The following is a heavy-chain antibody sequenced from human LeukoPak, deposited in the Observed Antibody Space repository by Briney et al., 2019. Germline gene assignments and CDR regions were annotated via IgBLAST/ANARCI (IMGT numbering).Heavy chain of an antibody. V-gene: IGHV3-64*01. CDR2: ISSNGGST. D-gene: IGHD1-1*01. CDR1: GFTFSSYE. CDR3: ARDHVPTDPDDDMDY. J-gene: IGHJ4*02. Sequence: GGSLRLSCAASGFTFSSYEMNWVRQAPGKGLEYVSAISSNGGSTYYANSVKGRFTISRDNSKNTLYLQMGSLRAEDTAVYYCARDHVPTDPDDDMDYWGQGIPVSVSS.